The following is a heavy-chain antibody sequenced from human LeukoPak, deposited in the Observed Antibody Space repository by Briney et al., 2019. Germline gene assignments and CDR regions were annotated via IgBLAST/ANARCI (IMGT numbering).Heavy chain of an antibody. CDR2: FDPEDGET. CDR1: GYTLTELS. Sequence: GASVKVSCKVSGYTLTELSMHWVRQAPGKGLQWMGGFDPEDGETIYAQKFQDRVTMTEDTSTDTAYMELSSLRSEDTAVYYCATYDSYYAVFDYSGQGTLVTVSS. V-gene: IGHV1-24*01. CDR3: ATYDSYYAVFDY. D-gene: IGHD1-26*01. J-gene: IGHJ4*02.